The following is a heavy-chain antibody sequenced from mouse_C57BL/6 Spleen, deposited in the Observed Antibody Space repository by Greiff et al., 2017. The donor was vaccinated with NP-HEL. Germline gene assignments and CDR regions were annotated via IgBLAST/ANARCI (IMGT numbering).Heavy chain of an antibody. CDR2: INYDGSST. CDR1: GFTFSDYY. CDR3: ARVSTVVAPYFDV. V-gene: IGHV5-16*01. D-gene: IGHD1-1*01. Sequence: EVKVVESEGGLVQPGSSMKLSCTASGFTFSDYYMAWVRQVPEKGLEWVANINYDGSSTYYLDSLKSRFIISRDNAKNILYLQMSSLKSEDTATYYCARVSTVVAPYFDVWGTGTTVTVSS. J-gene: IGHJ1*03.